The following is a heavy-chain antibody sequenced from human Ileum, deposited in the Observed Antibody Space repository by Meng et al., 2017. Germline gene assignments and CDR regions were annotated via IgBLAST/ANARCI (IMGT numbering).Heavy chain of an antibody. V-gene: IGHV4-39*01. Sequence: QLRLRESGPGLVKPSETLSSTCSVSSGSFTNNNYYVVCGRRPLGKGLEWFGSIYYGGSTYYNPSLKSRVTISVDTSTNKFSLKLISVTAADTAVYYCARRAHYGDPPRWGQGTLVTVSS. D-gene: IGHD4-17*01. CDR2: IYYGGST. J-gene: IGHJ4*02. CDR1: SGSFTNNNYY. CDR3: ARRAHYGDPPR.